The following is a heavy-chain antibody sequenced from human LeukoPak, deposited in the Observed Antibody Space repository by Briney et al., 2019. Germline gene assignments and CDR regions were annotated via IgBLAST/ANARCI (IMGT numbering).Heavy chain of an antibody. V-gene: IGHV3-53*01. D-gene: IGHD6-19*01. CDR2: IYSGGST. Sequence: GGSLRLSCAASGFTVSSNYMSWVRQALGKGLEWVSVIYSGGSTYYADSVKGRFTISRDNSKNTLYLQMNSLRAEDTAVYYCAGTKYSSGWYAGYWGQGTLVTVSS. CDR3: AGTKYSSGWYAGY. CDR1: GFTVSSNY. J-gene: IGHJ4*02.